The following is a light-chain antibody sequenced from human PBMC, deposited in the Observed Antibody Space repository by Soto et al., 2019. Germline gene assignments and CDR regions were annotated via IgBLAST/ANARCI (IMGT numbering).Light chain of an antibody. CDR1: QSISSW. CDR2: KAS. Sequence: DIQMTQSPSTLSASVGDRVTITCRASQSISSWLAWYQQKPGKAPKLLIYKASSLESGVPSRFSGSGSGTEFTLTISSMQPDDFATYYCQQYHSYSHTFGQGNKLELK. CDR3: QQYHSYSHT. J-gene: IGKJ2*01. V-gene: IGKV1-5*03.